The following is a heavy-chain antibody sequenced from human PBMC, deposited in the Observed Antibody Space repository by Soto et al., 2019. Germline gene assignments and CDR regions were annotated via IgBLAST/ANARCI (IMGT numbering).Heavy chain of an antibody. CDR2: INHSGST. Sequence: PSETLSLTCAVYGGSFSGYYWSWIRQPPGKGLEWIGEINHSGSTNYNPSLKSRVTISVDTSKNQFSLKLSSVTAADTAVYYCARTAVATTEPLDYWGQGTLVTVSS. V-gene: IGHV4-34*01. D-gene: IGHD5-12*01. CDR1: GGSFSGYY. J-gene: IGHJ4*02. CDR3: ARTAVATTEPLDY.